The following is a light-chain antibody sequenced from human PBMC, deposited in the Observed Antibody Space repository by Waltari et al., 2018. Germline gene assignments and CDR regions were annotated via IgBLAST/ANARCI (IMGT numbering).Light chain of an antibody. CDR3: QQLNSYPRT. CDR2: AAS. V-gene: IGKV1-9*01. Sequence: DIQLTQSPSFLSASVGASVTITCRASQGISSYLAWYQQKPGKAPKLLIYAASTLQSGVPSRFSGSGSGTEFTLTISSLQPEDFATYYCQQLNSYPRTFGQGTKLEIK. CDR1: QGISSY. J-gene: IGKJ2*02.